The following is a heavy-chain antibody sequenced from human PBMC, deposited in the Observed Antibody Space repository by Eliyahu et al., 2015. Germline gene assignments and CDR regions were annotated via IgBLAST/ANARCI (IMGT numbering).Heavy chain of an antibody. D-gene: IGHD3-3*01. V-gene: IGHV4-34*01. CDR3: ARVGRVRDVFLEWLSHLDY. J-gene: IGHJ4*02. Sequence: QVQLQQWGAGLLKPSXTLSLTCAVYGGSFXGYYWXWIRQPPGKGLEWXGEINHSGSTNYNPSLKSRVTISVDTSKNQFSLKLSSVTAADTAVYYCARVGRVRDVFLEWLSHLDYWGQGTLVTVSS. CDR2: INHSGST. CDR1: GGSFXGYY.